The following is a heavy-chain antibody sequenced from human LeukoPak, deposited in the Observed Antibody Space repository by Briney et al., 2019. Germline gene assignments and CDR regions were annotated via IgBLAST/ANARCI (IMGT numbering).Heavy chain of an antibody. CDR2: IKQDGSEK. J-gene: IGHJ4*02. CDR3: ARDLVQLERLDYFDY. V-gene: IGHV3-7*01. CDR1: GFTFNSYW. Sequence: GGSLRLSCAASGFTFNSYWMSWVRQAPGKGLEGVANIKQDGSEKYYVDSVKGRFTISRDNAKNSLYLQMNSLRAEDTAVYYCARDLVQLERLDYFDYWGQGTLVTVSS. D-gene: IGHD1-1*01.